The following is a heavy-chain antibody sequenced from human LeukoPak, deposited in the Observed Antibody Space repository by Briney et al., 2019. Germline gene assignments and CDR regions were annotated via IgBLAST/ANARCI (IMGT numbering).Heavy chain of an antibody. J-gene: IGHJ4*02. CDR1: GYTFTSYD. Sequence: ASVKVSCKASGYTFTSYDINWVRQATGQGLEWMGWMNPNSGNTGYAQKFQGRVTMTRNTSISTAYMEPSSLRSEDTAVYYCASTMVRGVITFGYWGQGTLVTVSS. V-gene: IGHV1-8*01. CDR3: ASTMVRGVITFGY. D-gene: IGHD3-10*01. CDR2: MNPNSGNT.